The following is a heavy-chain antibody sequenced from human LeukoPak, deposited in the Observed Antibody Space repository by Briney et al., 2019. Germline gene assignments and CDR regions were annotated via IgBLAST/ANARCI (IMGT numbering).Heavy chain of an antibody. Sequence: GASVKVSCKASGYTFTSYGISWVRQAPGQGLEWMGWISAYNGNTNYAQKLQGRVTMTTDTSTSTAYMELRSLRSDDTAVYYCARDGSPAGYYGMAVWGQGTTVTVSS. CDR3: ARDGSPAGYYGMAV. J-gene: IGHJ6*02. CDR1: GYTFTSYG. V-gene: IGHV1-18*01. CDR2: ISAYNGNT. D-gene: IGHD2-2*01.